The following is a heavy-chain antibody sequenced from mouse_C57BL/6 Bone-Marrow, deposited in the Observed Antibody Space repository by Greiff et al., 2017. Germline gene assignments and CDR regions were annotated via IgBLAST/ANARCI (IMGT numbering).Heavy chain of an antibody. V-gene: IGHV1-81*01. D-gene: IGHD2-3*01. CDR1: GYTFTSYG. CDR2: IYPRSGNT. CDR3: ARWLLYYAMDY. J-gene: IGHJ4*01. Sequence: QVQLQQSGPELVKPGASVKISCKASGYTFTSYGISWVKQRTGQGLEWIGEIYPRSGNTYYNEKFKGKATLTADKSSSTAYMELRSLTSEDSAVYFCARWLLYYAMDYWGQGTSVTVSS.